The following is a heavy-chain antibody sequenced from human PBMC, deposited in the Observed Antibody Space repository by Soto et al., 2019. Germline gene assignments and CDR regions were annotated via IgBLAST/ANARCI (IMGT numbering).Heavy chain of an antibody. J-gene: IGHJ4*02. Sequence: QVQLVQSGAEVKKPGSSVKVSCKASGGTFSSDSFSWVRQAPGQGLEWMGGIIPMFDTTIYAQKFQDRVTITADESTSTAYMHLSSLRSGYTAVYYCARSGGLDRDFNYWGQGSLVTVSS. CDR2: IIPMFDTT. V-gene: IGHV1-69*12. CDR3: ARSGGLDRDFNY. D-gene: IGHD2-15*01. CDR1: GGTFSSDS.